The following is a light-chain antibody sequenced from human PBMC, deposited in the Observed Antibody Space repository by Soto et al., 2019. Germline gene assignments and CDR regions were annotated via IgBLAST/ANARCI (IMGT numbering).Light chain of an antibody. Sequence: MSQSPSPLSGSERDSVTINCRASQPLXSRLVWYQQKPGKAPKVLXYKASTLKRGVPSRLSGSGSGTEFTLTISSLQPDDFANYYFQHYKSDSEAFGQGTKVDI. V-gene: IGKV1-5*03. CDR1: QPLXSR. J-gene: IGKJ1*01. CDR3: QHYKSDSEA. CDR2: KAS.